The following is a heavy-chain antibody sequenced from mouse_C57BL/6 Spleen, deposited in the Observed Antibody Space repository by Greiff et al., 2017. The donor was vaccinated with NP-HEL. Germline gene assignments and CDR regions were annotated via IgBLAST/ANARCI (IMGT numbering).Heavy chain of an antibody. CDR2: IHPNSGST. V-gene: IGHV1-64*01. CDR1: GYTFTSYW. Sequence: QVQLQQPGAELVKPGASVKLSCKASGYTFTSYWMHWVKQRPGQGLEWIGMIHPNSGSTNYNEKFKSKATLTVDKSSSTAYMQLSSVTSEDSAVYYCAPLLRSYAMDYWGQGTSVTVSS. J-gene: IGHJ4*01. CDR3: APLLRSYAMDY. D-gene: IGHD1-2*01.